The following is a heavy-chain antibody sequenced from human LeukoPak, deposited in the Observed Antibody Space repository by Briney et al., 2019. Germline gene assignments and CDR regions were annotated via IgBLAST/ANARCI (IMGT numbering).Heavy chain of an antibody. D-gene: IGHD3-22*01. Sequence: PSETLSLTCGVYGGSFSGYYWSWSRQPPGKGLEWIGEINHSGSTNYNPSLKSRVTISVDTSKNQFSLKLSSVTAADTAVYYCARGAMIGGNDAFDIWGQGTMVTVSS. CDR1: GGSFSGYY. J-gene: IGHJ3*02. CDR2: INHSGST. CDR3: ARGAMIGGNDAFDI. V-gene: IGHV4-34*01.